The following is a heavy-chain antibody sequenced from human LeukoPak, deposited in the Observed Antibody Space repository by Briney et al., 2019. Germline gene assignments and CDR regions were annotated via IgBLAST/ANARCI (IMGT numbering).Heavy chain of an antibody. V-gene: IGHV1-69*04. CDR1: GGTFSSYA. CDR3: AGDHAFDI. CDR2: IIPILGIP. J-gene: IGHJ3*02. Sequence: GASVKVSCKASGGTFSSYAISWVRQAPGQGLEWMGRIIPILGIPTYAQKFQGGLTITADKSTSTAYMELRSLRSEDTAVYYCAGDHAFDIWGQGTMVTVSS.